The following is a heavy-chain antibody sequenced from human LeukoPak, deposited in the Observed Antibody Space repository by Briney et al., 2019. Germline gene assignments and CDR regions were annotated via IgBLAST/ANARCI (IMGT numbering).Heavy chain of an antibody. J-gene: IGHJ4*02. D-gene: IGHD5-18*01. CDR1: GFTFSSYA. CDR2: ISYDGSNK. V-gene: IGHV3-30-3*01. Sequence: PGRSLRLSCAASGFTFSSYAMRWVRQAPGKGLEWVAVISYDGSNKYYADSVKGRFTISRDNSKNTLYLQMNSLRAEDTAVYYCARDRRDTAMVTYFDYWGQGTLVTVSS. CDR3: ARDRRDTAMVTYFDY.